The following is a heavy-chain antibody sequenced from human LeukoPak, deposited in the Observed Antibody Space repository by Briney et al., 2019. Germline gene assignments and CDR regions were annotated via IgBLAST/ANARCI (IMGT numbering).Heavy chain of an antibody. V-gene: IGHV3-7*01. D-gene: IGHD6-19*01. CDR2: IKQGGSEK. CDR1: GFTFSSYW. CDR3: ARVWYSSGWYGEYSQH. J-gene: IGHJ1*01. Sequence: PGGSLRLSCAASGFTFSSYWMSWVRQAPGKGLEWVANIKQGGSEKYYVDSVKGRFTISRDNAKNSLYLQMNSLRAEDTAVYYCARVWYSSGWYGEYSQHWGQGTLVTVSS.